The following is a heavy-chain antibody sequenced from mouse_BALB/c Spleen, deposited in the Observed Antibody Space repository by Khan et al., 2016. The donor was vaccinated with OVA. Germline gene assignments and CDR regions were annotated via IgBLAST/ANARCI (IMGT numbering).Heavy chain of an antibody. Sequence: EVQLQESGGDLVKPGGSLKLSCAASGFTFSSYSMSWVRQTPDKRLEWGATISSGADYTYYPDSVKGRFTISRDNAKNTLYLQMSSLKSEDTAMYYCASHLTGSFAYWGQGTLVTVSA. CDR3: ASHLTGSFAY. CDR2: ISSGADYT. D-gene: IGHD4-1*01. J-gene: IGHJ3*01. V-gene: IGHV5-6*01. CDR1: GFTFSSYS.